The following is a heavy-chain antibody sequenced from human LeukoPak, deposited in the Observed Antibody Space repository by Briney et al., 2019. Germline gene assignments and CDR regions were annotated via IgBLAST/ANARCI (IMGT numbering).Heavy chain of an antibody. CDR2: ISAYNGNT. V-gene: IGHV1-18*01. CDR3: ARSVQPFYGSGSYYLYYYMDV. D-gene: IGHD3-10*01. CDR1: GYTFTSYG. J-gene: IGHJ6*03. Sequence: GASVKVSCKASGYTFTSYGISWVRQAPGQGLEWMGWISAYNGNTNYAQKLQGRVTMTTDTSTSTAYMELRSLRSDDTAVYYCARSVQPFYGSGSYYLYYYMDVWGKGTTVTVSS.